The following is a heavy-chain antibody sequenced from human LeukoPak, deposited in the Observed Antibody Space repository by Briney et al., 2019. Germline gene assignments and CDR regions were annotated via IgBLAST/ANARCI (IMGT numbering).Heavy chain of an antibody. J-gene: IGHJ4*02. CDR2: IKQDGSEK. CDR1: GCTFSSYW. Sequence: GGSLRLSCAASGCTFSSYWMSWVRQAPGKGLEWVANIKQDGSEKYYVDSVKGRFTISRDNAKNSLYLQMNSLRAEDTAVYYCARTHSYYDILTGYYTPGFEDYWGQGTLVTVSS. CDR3: ARTHSYYDILTGYYTPGFEDY. D-gene: IGHD3-9*01. V-gene: IGHV3-7*04.